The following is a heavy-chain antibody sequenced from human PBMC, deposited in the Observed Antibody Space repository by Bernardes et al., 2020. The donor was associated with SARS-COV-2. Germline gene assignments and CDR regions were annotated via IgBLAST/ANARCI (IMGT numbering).Heavy chain of an antibody. J-gene: IGHJ4*02. Sequence: ASVKVSCKASGYTFTGYYMHWVRQAPGQGLEWMGWINPNSGGTNYAQKFQGWVTMTRDTSISTAYMELSRLRSDDTAVYYCARDLSIAAAGTTLDYWGQGTLVTVSS. D-gene: IGHD6-13*01. CDR3: ARDLSIAAAGTTLDY. V-gene: IGHV1-2*04. CDR1: GYTFTGYY. CDR2: INPNSGGT.